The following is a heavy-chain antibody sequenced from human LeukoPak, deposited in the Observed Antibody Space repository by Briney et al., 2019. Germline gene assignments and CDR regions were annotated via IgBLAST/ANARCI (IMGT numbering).Heavy chain of an antibody. CDR1: GFSFSSFP. D-gene: IGHD1-14*01. J-gene: IGHJ4*02. CDR2: ISYDGTVT. CDR3: ARVLFRGITDYFDY. V-gene: IGHV3-30-3*01. Sequence: GGSLRLSCAAYGFSFSSFPFHWVRQAPGKGLDWVAVISYDGTVTYYADSVQGRFTISTDTSTNTLYLQMDSLRAEDSAVYYCARVLFRGITDYFDYWGQGTLVTVSS.